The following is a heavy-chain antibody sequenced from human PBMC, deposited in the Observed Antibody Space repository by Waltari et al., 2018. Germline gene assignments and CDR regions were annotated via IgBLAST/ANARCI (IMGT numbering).Heavy chain of an antibody. CDR1: GYTFTGYY. CDR3: ARGGEHPQYYDFWGGIDY. CDR2: INPNIGAT. V-gene: IGHV1-2*06. J-gene: IGHJ4*02. Sequence: QVQLVQSGAEVKKPGASVKVSCKASGYTFTGYYMHWVRQAPGQGLEWMGRINPNIGATNYEQKFQGMVTMTRDTSISTAYMELSRLRSDDTAVYYCARGGEHPQYYDFWGGIDYWGQGTLVTVSS. D-gene: IGHD3-3*01.